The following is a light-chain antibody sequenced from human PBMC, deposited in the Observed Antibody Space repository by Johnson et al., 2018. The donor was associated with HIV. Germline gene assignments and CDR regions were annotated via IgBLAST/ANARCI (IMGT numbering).Light chain of an antibody. CDR1: SSNIGNHY. J-gene: IGLJ1*01. CDR2: END. Sequence: QSVLTQPPSVSAAPGQKVTISCSGSSSNIGNHYVSWYQHLPGTAPTLLIYENDKRPSGIPDRFSGSKSGTSANLGITGSQTGEQVDYYGGAWDSTLRAAFFGTGTKVTVL. CDR3: GAWDSTLRAAF. V-gene: IGLV1-51*02.